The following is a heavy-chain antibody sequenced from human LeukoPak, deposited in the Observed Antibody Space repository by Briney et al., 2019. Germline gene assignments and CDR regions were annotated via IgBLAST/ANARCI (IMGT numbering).Heavy chain of an antibody. CDR1: GFTVSSNY. V-gene: IGHV3-53*01. Sequence: PGGSLRLSCAASGFTVSSNYMSWVRQAPGKGLEWVSVIYAGGSTYYADSVKGRFTTSRDNSKNTLYLQMSSLRAEDTAVYYCARGFCSGGSCYDFDYWGQGTLVTVSS. CDR3: ARGFCSGGSCYDFDY. J-gene: IGHJ4*02. D-gene: IGHD2-15*01. CDR2: IYAGGST.